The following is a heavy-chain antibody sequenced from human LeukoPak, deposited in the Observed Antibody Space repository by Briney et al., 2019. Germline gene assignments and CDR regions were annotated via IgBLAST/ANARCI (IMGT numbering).Heavy chain of an antibody. CDR2: IYYSGST. D-gene: IGHD6-19*01. V-gene: IGHV4-31*03. CDR1: GGSISIGGYY. CDR3: ATTPALAVAGTLDPKE. Sequence: SQTLSLTCTVSGGSISIGGYYWSWIRQHPGKGLEWIGYIYYSGSTYYNPSLKSRVTISIGTSENQFSLKLSSVTAADTAVYYCATTPALAVAGTLDPKEWGQGTLVTVSS. J-gene: IGHJ4*02.